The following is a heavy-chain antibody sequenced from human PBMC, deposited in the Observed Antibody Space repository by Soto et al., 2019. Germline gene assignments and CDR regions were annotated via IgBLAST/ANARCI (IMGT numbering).Heavy chain of an antibody. CDR2: IIPILGIA. CDR1: GGTFSSYT. J-gene: IGHJ2*01. CDR3: ARDDSGGSYWYFDL. D-gene: IGHD6-19*01. V-gene: IGHV1-69*08. Sequence: QVQLVQSGAEVKKPGSSVKVSCKASGGTFSSYTISWVRQAPGQGLEWMGRIIPILGIANYAQKFQGRVMITADKSTSTAYMELSSLRSEDTAVYYCARDDSGGSYWYFDLWGRGTLVTVSS.